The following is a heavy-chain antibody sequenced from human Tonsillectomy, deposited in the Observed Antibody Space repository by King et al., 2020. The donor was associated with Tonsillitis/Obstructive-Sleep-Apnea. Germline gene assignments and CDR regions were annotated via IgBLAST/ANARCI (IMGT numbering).Heavy chain of an antibody. D-gene: IGHD3-16*01. CDR1: GFTFSGYW. Sequence: VQLVESGGGLVQPGGSLRLSCADSGFTFSGYWMHWVRQVPGGGLVCVSRINPDGSGTYYADSVKGRFTIPRDNAKNTLYLQMNSLRTDDTGVYYCSRDTFGREDYWGQGTLVTVSS. V-gene: IGHV3-74*01. J-gene: IGHJ4*02. CDR3: SRDTFGREDY. CDR2: INPDGSGT.